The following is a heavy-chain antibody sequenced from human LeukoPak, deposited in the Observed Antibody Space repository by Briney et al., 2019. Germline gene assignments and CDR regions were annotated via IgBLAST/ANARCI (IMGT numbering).Heavy chain of an antibody. D-gene: IGHD3-3*01. CDR2: INYSGST. CDR3: ARDEAIFGAGYYYGMDV. V-gene: IGHV4-31*03. J-gene: IGHJ6*02. Sequence: SQTLSLTCTVSGGSISSGGHYWSWIRQHPGKGLEWIGYINYSGSTYYNPSLKSRVAISVDTSQNQFSLKLSSVTAADTAVYYCARDEAIFGAGYYYGMDVWGQGTTVTVSS. CDR1: GGSISSGGHY.